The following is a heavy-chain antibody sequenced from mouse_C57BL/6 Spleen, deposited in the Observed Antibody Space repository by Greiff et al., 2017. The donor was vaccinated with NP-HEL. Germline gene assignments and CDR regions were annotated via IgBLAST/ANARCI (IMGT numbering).Heavy chain of an antibody. D-gene: IGHD2-5*01. V-gene: IGHV1-42*01. CDR1: GYSFTGYY. CDR2: INPSTGGT. J-gene: IGHJ2*01. CDR3: ARSYRNYEEGGDY. Sequence: VQLQQSGPELVKPGASVKISCKASGYSFTGYYMNWVKQSPEKSLEWIGEINPSTGGTTYNQKFKAKATLTVDKSSSTAYMQLKSLTSEDSAVYYCARSYRNYEEGGDYWGQGTTLTVSS.